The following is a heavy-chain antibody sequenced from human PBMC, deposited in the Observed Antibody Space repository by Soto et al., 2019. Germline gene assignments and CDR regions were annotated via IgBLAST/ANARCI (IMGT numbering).Heavy chain of an antibody. V-gene: IGHV4-30-4*01. CDR3: DRIEYNWNYGTAQDY. D-gene: IGHD1-7*01. J-gene: IGHJ4*02. Sequence: SETLSLTCTVSGGSISSGDYYWSWIRQPPGKGLEWIGYIYYSGSTYYNPSLKSRVTISVDTSKNQFSLKLSSVTAADTAVYYCDRIEYNWNYGTAQDYWGQGTLVTVSS. CDR2: IYYSGST. CDR1: GGSISSGDYY.